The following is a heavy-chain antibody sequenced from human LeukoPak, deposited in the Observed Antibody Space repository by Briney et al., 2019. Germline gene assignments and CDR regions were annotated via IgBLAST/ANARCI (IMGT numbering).Heavy chain of an antibody. J-gene: IGHJ4*02. Sequence: GGSLRLSCAVSGFTFRSYAMSWVRQAPGKGLEWVSAISGSGGSTYYADSVKDRFTISRDNSKNTLYLQMNSLRAEDTGVYYCAKDSSGLPSAHFDYWGQGTLVTVSS. D-gene: IGHD3-22*01. CDR1: GFTFRSYA. CDR2: ISGSGGST. CDR3: AKDSSGLPSAHFDY. V-gene: IGHV3-23*01.